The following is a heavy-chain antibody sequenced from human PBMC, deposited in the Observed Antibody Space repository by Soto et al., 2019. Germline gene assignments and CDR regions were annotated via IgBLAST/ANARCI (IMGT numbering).Heavy chain of an antibody. J-gene: IGHJ4*02. CDR1: GFTFSSYS. Sequence: PGGSLRLSCVASGFTFSSYSMSWVRQAPGEGLQWVSSITSNNTYINYGDSVKGRFAISRDNSKNTLYLQMNSLRAEDTAVYYCARDISRDIVLGPDYWGQGT. CDR2: ITSNNTYI. CDR3: ARDISRDIVLGPDY. V-gene: IGHV3-21*01. D-gene: IGHD2-2*01.